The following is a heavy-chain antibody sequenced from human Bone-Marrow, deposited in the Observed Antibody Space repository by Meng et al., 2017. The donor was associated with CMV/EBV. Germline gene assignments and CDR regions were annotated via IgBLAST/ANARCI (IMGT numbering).Heavy chain of an antibody. CDR3: AVAVAAHFDY. CDR1: GGSVSSGSYY. V-gene: IGHV4-61*01. D-gene: IGHD6-19*01. CDR2: IYYSGST. Sequence: CPVSGGSVSSGSYYWSWIRQPPGKGLEWIGYIYYSGSTNYNPSLKSRVTISVDTSKNQFSLKLSSVTAADTAVYYCAVAVAAHFDYWGQGTLVTVSS. J-gene: IGHJ4*02.